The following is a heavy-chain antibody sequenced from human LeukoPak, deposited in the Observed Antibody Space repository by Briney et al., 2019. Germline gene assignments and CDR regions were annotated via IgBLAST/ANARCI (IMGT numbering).Heavy chain of an antibody. CDR1: GYTFTGYY. CDR2: INPNSGGT. J-gene: IGHJ4*02. CDR3: ARSTYDHGDLDY. D-gene: IGHD4-17*01. Sequence: ASVKVSCKASGYTFTGYYMHWVRRAPGQGLEWMGWINPNSGGTNYAQKFQGRVTMTRDTSISTAYMELSRLRSDDTAVYYCARSTYDHGDLDYWGQGTLVTVSS. V-gene: IGHV1-2*02.